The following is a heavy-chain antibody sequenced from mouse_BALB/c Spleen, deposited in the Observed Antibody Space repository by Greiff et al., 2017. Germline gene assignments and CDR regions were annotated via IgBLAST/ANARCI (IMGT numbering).Heavy chain of an antibody. V-gene: IGHV1-14*01. CDR3: ARYYDYDDGYAMDD. D-gene: IGHD2-4*01. CDR2: INPYNDGT. CDR1: GFTFTSYV. Sequence: VQLKQSGPELVKPGASVKMSCKASGFTFTSYVMHWVKQKPGQGLEWIGYINPYNDGTKYNEKFKGKATLTSDKSSSTAYMELSSLTSEDSAVYYCARYYDYDDGYAMDDWGQGTSVTVSS. J-gene: IGHJ4*01.